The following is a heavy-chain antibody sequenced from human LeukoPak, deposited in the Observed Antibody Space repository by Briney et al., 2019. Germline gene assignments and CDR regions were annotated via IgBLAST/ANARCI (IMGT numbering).Heavy chain of an antibody. V-gene: IGHV1-2*02. J-gene: IGHJ5*02. CDR2: INPNSGGT. D-gene: IGHD3-10*01. Sequence: ASVKVSCKASGYTFTSYGVSWVRQAPGQGLEWMGWINPNSGGTNYAQKFQGRVTMTRDTSISTAYMELSRLRSDDTAVYYCAREYGSGGYYNQEPNWFDPWGQGTLVTVSS. CDR1: GYTFTSYG. CDR3: AREYGSGGYYNQEPNWFDP.